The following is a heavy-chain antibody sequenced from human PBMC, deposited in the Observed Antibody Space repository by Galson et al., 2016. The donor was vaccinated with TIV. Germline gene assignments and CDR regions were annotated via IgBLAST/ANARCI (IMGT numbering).Heavy chain of an antibody. J-gene: IGHJ3*02. V-gene: IGHV1-2*02. CDR1: GYSFTVYR. CDR3: TGGGGGAYTFDAFDI. CDR2: IHPQNGGA. Sequence: SVKVSCKASGYSFTVYRVHWVRQAPGQGLEWMGWIHPQNGGANYAQRFQGRVTLTRDTSISTVYMQLIRLKSDATAVYFCTGGGGGAYTFDAFDIWGQGTMVTVSS. D-gene: IGHD2/OR15-2a*01.